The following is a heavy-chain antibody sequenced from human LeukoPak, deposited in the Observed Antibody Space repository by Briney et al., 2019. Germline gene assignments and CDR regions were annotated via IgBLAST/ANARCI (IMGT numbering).Heavy chain of an antibody. Sequence: PGGSLRLSCAASGFTFSSYAMSWVRQAPGKGLEWVSYISSSGSTIYYADSVKGRFTISRDNAKDSLYLQMNSLRAEDTAVYYCARAHVDTMGYYYYYMDVWGKGTTVTISS. CDR1: GFTFSSYA. V-gene: IGHV3-48*03. D-gene: IGHD5-18*01. CDR2: ISSSGSTI. CDR3: ARAHVDTMGYYYYYMDV. J-gene: IGHJ6*03.